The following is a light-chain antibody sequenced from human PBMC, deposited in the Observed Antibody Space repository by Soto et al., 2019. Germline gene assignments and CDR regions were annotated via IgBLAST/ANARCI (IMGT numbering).Light chain of an antibody. CDR1: QSISSS. Sequence: EIVMTQSPATLSVSPGERATLSCRASQSISSSLAWYQQKPGQGPRLLIYDASTRATDIPARFSGSGSGTEFTLTISSLQSEDFAVYYCQHYHNWPTGFGQGTNLEIK. CDR2: DAS. V-gene: IGKV3D-15*01. CDR3: QHYHNWPTG. J-gene: IGKJ2*01.